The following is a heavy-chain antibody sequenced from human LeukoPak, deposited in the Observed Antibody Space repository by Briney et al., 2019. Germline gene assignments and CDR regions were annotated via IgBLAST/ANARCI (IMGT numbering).Heavy chain of an antibody. CDR2: ISSSSSYI. J-gene: IGHJ3*02. CDR1: GFTFSSYS. Sequence: PGGSLRLSCAASGFTFSSYSMDWVRQAPGKGLEWVSSISSSSSYIYYADSVKGRFTISRDNAKNSLYLQMNSLRAEDTAVYYCARNPDFWSAIFDAFDIWGQGTMVTVSS. CDR3: ARNPDFWSAIFDAFDI. V-gene: IGHV3-21*01. D-gene: IGHD3-3*01.